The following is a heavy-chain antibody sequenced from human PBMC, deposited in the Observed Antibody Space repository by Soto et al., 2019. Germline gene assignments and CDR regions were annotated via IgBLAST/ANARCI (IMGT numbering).Heavy chain of an antibody. CDR2: INPNSGGT. D-gene: IGHD4-17*01. CDR3: ARALKSTTALSGTFVYYGMDV. J-gene: IGHJ6*02. Sequence: ASVKVSCKASGYTFTGYYMHWVRQAPGQGLEWMGWINPNSGGTNYAQKFQGWVTMTRDTSISTAYMELSRLRSDDTAVYYCARALKSTTALSGTFVYYGMDVWGQGTTVTVSS. V-gene: IGHV1-2*04. CDR1: GYTFTGYY.